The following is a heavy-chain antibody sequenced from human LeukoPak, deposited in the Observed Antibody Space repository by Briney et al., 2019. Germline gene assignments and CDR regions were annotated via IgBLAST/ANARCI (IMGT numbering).Heavy chain of an antibody. CDR2: ISSSSSYI. V-gene: IGHV3-21*04. Sequence: PGGSLRLSCAASGFIFSSYSMNWVRQAPGKGLEWVSSISSSSSYIYYADSVKGRFTISRDNAKNSLYLQMNSLRAEDTALYYCAKDIYTGDSSGYYDGLFDYWGQGTLVTVSS. CDR3: AKDIYTGDSSGYYDGLFDY. CDR1: GFIFSSYS. J-gene: IGHJ4*02. D-gene: IGHD3-22*01.